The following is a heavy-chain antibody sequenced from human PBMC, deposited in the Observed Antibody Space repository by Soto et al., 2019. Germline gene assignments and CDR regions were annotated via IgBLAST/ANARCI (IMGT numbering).Heavy chain of an antibody. Sequence: QVQLQESGPGLVKPSETLSLTCTVSGGSISSYYWSWIRQPPGKGLEWIGYIYYSGSTNYNPSLKGPVTISVDTSKNQFSLKLSSVTAADTAVYYCARDRSYIGMDVWGQGTTVTVSS. CDR3: ARDRSYIGMDV. CDR2: IYYSGST. CDR1: GGSISSYY. D-gene: IGHD2-2*02. V-gene: IGHV4-59*01. J-gene: IGHJ6*02.